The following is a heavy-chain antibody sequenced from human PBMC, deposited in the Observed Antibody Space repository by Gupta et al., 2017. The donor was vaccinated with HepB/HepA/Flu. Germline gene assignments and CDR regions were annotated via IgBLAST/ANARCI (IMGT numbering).Heavy chain of an antibody. CDR2: IRPDGGYT. J-gene: IGHJ4*02. Sequence: EVQLVESGGVLVRPGGSLRLSCAASGFIFSHYWMSWVRQAPGKGLEWICTIRPDGGYTDYVDSVKGRFTISRDNGRNSLDLQISSLRAEDTAVYYCAREDNWAFDSWGQGALVTVSS. CDR3: AREDNWAFDS. V-gene: IGHV3-7*01. D-gene: IGHD1-1*01. CDR1: GFIFSHYW.